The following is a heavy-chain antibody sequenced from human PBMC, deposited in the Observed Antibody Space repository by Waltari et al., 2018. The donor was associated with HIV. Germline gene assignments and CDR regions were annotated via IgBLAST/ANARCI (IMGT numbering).Heavy chain of an antibody. CDR3: ATLGGGYSYGALDY. V-gene: IGHV3-7*01. D-gene: IGHD5-18*01. Sequence: EVQLVESGGGLVQPGGSLRLSCAASGLTFRSCWRSGVSRAPGKGLEWVANIKQDGSEEYYVDSVKGRFTISRDNAKNSLYLQMNSLRAEDTAVYYCATLGGGYSYGALDYWGQGTLVTVSS. CDR2: IKQDGSEE. CDR1: GLTFRSCW. J-gene: IGHJ4*02.